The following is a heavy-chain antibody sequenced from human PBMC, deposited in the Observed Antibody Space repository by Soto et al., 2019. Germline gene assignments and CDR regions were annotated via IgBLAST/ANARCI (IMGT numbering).Heavy chain of an antibody. Sequence: EVHLLESGGGLVQPGGSLRLSCAASGFTFSNYAMTWVRQAAGKGLEWVSGLTGSGGATYYADSVKGRLTISRDNSNNTLYLQMNSLRAEDTAVYYCAKEGSVTAALDYWGQGILVTVSS. V-gene: IGHV3-23*01. D-gene: IGHD6-13*01. CDR1: GFTFSNYA. CDR3: AKEGSVTAALDY. J-gene: IGHJ4*02. CDR2: LTGSGGAT.